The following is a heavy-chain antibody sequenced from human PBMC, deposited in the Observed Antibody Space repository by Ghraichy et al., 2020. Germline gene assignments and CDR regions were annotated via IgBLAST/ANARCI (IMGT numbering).Heavy chain of an antibody. D-gene: IGHD6-25*01. V-gene: IGHV1-8*01. Sequence: ASVKVSCKTSGYTFTSYDINWVRPATGQGLEWMGWMNPNSGNTGYAQKFQGRITMTRDTSTSTAYMELSSLSSEDTAVFYCARFAGIAAPCTVAFDSWGQGTLVTVSS. CDR1: GYTFTSYD. CDR2: MNPNSGNT. J-gene: IGHJ4*02. CDR3: ARFAGIAAPCTVAFDS.